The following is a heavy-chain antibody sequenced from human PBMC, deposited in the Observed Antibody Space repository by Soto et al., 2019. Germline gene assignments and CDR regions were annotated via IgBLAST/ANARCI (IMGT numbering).Heavy chain of an antibody. CDR2: IYSGGST. CDR3: AREAARRDAFDI. CDR1: GFTVSSNY. Sequence: GGSLRLSCAASGFTVSSNYMSWVRQAPGKGLEWVSVIYSGGSTYYADSVKGRFTISRDNSKNTLYLQMNSLRAEDTDVYYCAREAARRDAFDIWGQGTMVTVSS. V-gene: IGHV3-53*01. D-gene: IGHD6-6*01. J-gene: IGHJ3*02.